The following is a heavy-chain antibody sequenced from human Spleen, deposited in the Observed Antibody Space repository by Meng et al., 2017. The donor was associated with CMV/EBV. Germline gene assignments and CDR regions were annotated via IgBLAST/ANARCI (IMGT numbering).Heavy chain of an antibody. D-gene: IGHD2-21*01. J-gene: IGHJ5*02. V-gene: IGHV3-48*04. Sequence: GGSLRLSCAASGFTFSSYGMNWVRQAPGKGLEWIAFISISGFTIYYAESMKDRFTISRDNPKNSLFLQMNSLRAEDTAVYYCAREGAYCGGDCQYNWFDPWGQGTLVTVSS. CDR1: GFTFSSYG. CDR2: ISISGFTI. CDR3: AREGAYCGGDCQYNWFDP.